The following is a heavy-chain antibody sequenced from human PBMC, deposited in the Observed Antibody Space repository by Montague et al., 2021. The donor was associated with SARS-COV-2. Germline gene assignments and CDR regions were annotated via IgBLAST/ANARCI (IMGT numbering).Heavy chain of an antibody. J-gene: IGHJ6*02. D-gene: IGHD3-9*01. Sequence: SETLSLTCTVSGGSVSSDGYYWSWIRQPPGKGLEWIGYFYYSGSTNYNPSLKSRVTISVDTSKNQFSLKLTSVTAADTAVYFCARVYYDISAMDVWGQGTTVTVSS. CDR2: FYYSGST. CDR1: GGSVSSDGYY. V-gene: IGHV4-61*08. CDR3: ARVYYDISAMDV.